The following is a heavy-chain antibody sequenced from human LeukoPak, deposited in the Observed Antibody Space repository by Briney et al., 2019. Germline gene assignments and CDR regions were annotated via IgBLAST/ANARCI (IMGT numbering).Heavy chain of an antibody. CDR3: ARSRGYSYGYYYYYMDV. CDR1: GGSISSGSYY. J-gene: IGHJ6*03. Sequence: SQTLSLTCTVPGGSISSGSYYWSWIRQPAGKGLEWIGRIYTSGSTNYNPPLKSRVTISVDTSKNQFSLKLSSVTAADTAVYYCARSRGYSYGYYYYYMDVWGKGTTVTVSS. D-gene: IGHD5-18*01. V-gene: IGHV4-61*02. CDR2: IYTSGST.